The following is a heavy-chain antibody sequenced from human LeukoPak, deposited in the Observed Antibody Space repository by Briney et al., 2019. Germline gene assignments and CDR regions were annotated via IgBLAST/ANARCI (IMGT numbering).Heavy chain of an antibody. J-gene: IGHJ4*02. V-gene: IGHV3-23*01. CDR3: AKGMSATSGYLELEY. CDR1: GFTFSSYA. Sequence: GGSLRLSCAASGFTFSSYAMSWVRQSPGKGLEWVSAISGSGSNTYSADSVKGRCTISRDNSKKTLYLQMNSLRAEDTAVYYCAKGMSATSGYLELEYWGQGTLVIVSS. CDR2: ISGSGSNT. D-gene: IGHD3-22*01.